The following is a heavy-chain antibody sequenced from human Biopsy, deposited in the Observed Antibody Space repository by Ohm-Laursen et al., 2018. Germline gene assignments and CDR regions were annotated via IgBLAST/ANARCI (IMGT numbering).Heavy chain of an antibody. CDR1: GFSVNDNY. D-gene: IGHD4-17*01. J-gene: IGHJ4*02. CDR3: AKSGIGTVTRHFDL. CDR2: IGVDGRTI. V-gene: IGHV3-11*01. Sequence: SLRLSCAASGFSVNDNYMSWVRQAPGKGLEWVSIIGVDGRTIYYADSAKGRFTISRDNSKNTLYLQMNSLRADDTAVYYCAKSGIGTVTRHFDLWGQGTLVTVSS.